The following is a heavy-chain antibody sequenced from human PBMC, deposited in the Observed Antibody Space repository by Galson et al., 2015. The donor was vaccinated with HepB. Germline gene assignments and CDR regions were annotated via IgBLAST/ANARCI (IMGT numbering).Heavy chain of an antibody. J-gene: IGHJ6*03. Sequence: SLRLSCAASGFTVSSNHMSWVRQAPGKGLEWVSLIYSGGTSYYADSVKGRFTISRDNPKNTLYFQMNNLRAEDTAVYYCARTRNWNYYMDVWGKGITVTVSS. V-gene: IGHV3-53*01. D-gene: IGHD1-1*01. CDR2: IYSGGTS. CDR3: ARTRNWNYYMDV. CDR1: GFTVSSNH.